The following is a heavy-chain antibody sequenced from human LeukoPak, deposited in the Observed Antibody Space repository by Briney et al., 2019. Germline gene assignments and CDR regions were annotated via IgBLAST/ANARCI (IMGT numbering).Heavy chain of an antibody. CDR3: ARDQALQLVGDS. Sequence: AGGSLRLSCAASGFTFDTHHMSWVRQAPGKGLEWLSDITGSGGTTHYSDSVTGRFTISRDNSKNTLYLQMDSLRVEDTAVYYCARDQALQLVGDSWGQGTLVSVSS. CDR1: GFTFDTHH. J-gene: IGHJ4*02. D-gene: IGHD6-13*01. CDR2: ITGSGGTT. V-gene: IGHV3-23*01.